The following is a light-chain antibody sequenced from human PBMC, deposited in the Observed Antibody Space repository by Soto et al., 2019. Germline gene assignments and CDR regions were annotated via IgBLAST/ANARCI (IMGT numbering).Light chain of an antibody. Sequence: ELGWTQSPGTLSLSPGQRATLSCRASQNIRSNYVAWYQQKPGQAPRLLIFGSSTTATGIPDRFSASGSGTDFSLTISRLEHADFAVYYCQQYGYEPLTFGGGTTVEI. V-gene: IGKV3-20*01. CDR3: QQYGYEPLT. CDR2: GSS. CDR1: QNIRSNY. J-gene: IGKJ4*01.